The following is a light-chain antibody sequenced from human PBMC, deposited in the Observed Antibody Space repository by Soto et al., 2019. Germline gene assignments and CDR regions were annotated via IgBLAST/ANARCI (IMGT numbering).Light chain of an antibody. CDR2: NNS. V-gene: IGLV1-44*01. CDR1: SSNIGSNT. Sequence: QPVLTQPPSASGTPGQMVTISCSGSSSNIGSNTVNWYQQLPGMAPKLLIYNNSQRPSGVPDRFSGSKSGTSASLAISGLQSEDEADYYCAAWDDSLGGLEFGGGTKLTVL. J-gene: IGLJ2*01. CDR3: AAWDDSLGGLE.